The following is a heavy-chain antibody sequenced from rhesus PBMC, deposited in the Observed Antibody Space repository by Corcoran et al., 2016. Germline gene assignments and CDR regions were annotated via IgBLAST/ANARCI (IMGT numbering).Heavy chain of an antibody. J-gene: IGHJ4*01. D-gene: IGHD2-15*01. CDR3: VRGSVCSSGYCSWLDY. CDR1: GGSISDSHW. CDR2: ISGSSGNT. Sequence: QVQLQESGPRLVKPSETLSLTCAVSGGSISDSHWWTWIRQPPGNGLEVIGYISGSSGNTYYNPSRKSRVTISTDTSKSQFSLNLSSVTAADTAMYYCVRGSVCSSGYCSWLDYWGQGVLVTVSS. V-gene: IGHV4-65*01.